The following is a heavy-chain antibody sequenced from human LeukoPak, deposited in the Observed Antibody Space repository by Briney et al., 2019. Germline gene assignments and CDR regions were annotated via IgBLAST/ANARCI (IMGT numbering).Heavy chain of an antibody. CDR3: AREWRTDSVHYYYYYGLDV. Sequence: GGSLRLSCAASGFTFSDYYMSWIRQTPGKGLEWLSYITGGGTTIYHADSVKGRFTISRDSAKNALYLQMNSLRAEDAAVYYCAREWRTDSVHYYYYYGLDVWGQGTTVTVSS. J-gene: IGHJ6*02. CDR2: ITGGGTTI. V-gene: IGHV3-11*01. D-gene: IGHD3-3*01. CDR1: GFTFSDYY.